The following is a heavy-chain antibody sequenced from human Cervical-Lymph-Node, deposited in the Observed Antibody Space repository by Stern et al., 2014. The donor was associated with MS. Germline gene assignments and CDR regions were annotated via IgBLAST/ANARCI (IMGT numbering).Heavy chain of an antibody. CDR1: GGSFSDSG. CDR2: IIPKFGTA. Sequence: AQLVQSGAEVKKPGSSVKVSCKASGGSFSDSGFTWVRQAPGQGLEWMGGIIPKFGTADYAQKFQGRVTITADEPTSTAYVEVTSLRSEDTAVYYCASGGYSPYYYYVMDVWGQGTTVTVSS. CDR3: ASGGYSPYYYYVMDV. V-gene: IGHV1-69*01. J-gene: IGHJ6*02. D-gene: IGHD5-18*01.